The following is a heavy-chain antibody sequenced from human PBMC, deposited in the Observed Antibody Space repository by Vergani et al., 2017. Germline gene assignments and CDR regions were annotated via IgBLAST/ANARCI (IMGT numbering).Heavy chain of an antibody. J-gene: IGHJ6*02. CDR3: ARGNGSPLVPLYYYYGMDV. Sequence: QVQLVQSGAEVKKPGSSVKVSCKASGGTFSSYTISWVRQAPGQGLEWMGRIIPILGIANYAQKFQGRVTITADTSTSTAYMELSSLRSEDTAVYYCARGNGSPLVPLYYYYGMDVWGQGTTVTVSS. V-gene: IGHV1-69*02. CDR1: GGTFSSYT. CDR2: IIPILGIA. D-gene: IGHD6-13*01.